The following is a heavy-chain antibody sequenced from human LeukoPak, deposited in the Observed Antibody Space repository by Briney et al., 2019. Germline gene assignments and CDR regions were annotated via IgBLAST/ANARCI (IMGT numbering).Heavy chain of an antibody. CDR3: ARRGVDSSGYADGFDI. V-gene: IGHV5-51*01. D-gene: IGHD3-22*01. CDR1: GYSFTSYW. CDR2: IYPGDSDT. J-gene: IGHJ3*02. Sequence: GESLKISCKGSGYSFTSYWIGWVRQMPGKGLEWMGFIYPGDSDTTYSPSFQGQVTISADKSISTAYLQWSSLKASDTAMYYCARRGVDSSGYADGFDIWGQGTMVTVSS.